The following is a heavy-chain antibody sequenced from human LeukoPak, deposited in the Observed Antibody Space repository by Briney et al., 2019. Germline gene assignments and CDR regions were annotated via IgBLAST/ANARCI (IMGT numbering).Heavy chain of an antibody. J-gene: IGHJ4*02. V-gene: IGHV4-59*01. CDR1: GGSISSYY. D-gene: IGHD5-18*01. CDR2: IYYSGST. Sequence: SETLSLTCTVSGGSISSYYWSWLRQPPGKGLEWIGYIYYSGSTNYNPSLKSRVTISVDTSKNQSSLKLSSVTAADTAVYYCARGGYSYVDYWGQGTLVTVSS. CDR3: ARGGYSYVDY.